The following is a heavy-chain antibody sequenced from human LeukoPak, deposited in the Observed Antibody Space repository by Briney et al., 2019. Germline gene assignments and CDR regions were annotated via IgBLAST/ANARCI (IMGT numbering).Heavy chain of an antibody. V-gene: IGHV4-61*01. CDR2: IYYSGST. J-gene: IGHJ6*02. Sequence: PSETLSLTCTVSGGSISSGSYYWSWIRQPPGKGLEWIGYIYYSGSTNYNPSLKSRVTISVDTSKNQFSLKLSSVTAADTAVYYCAGRYRYCSGGSCRYYYYGMDVWGQGTTVTVSS. CDR1: GGSISSGSYY. CDR3: AGRYRYCSGGSCRYYYYGMDV. D-gene: IGHD2-15*01.